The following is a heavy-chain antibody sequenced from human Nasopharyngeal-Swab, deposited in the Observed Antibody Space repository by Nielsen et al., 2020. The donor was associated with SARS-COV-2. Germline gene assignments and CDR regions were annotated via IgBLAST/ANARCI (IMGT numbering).Heavy chain of an antibody. D-gene: IGHD1-14*01. CDR1: GFTFSSYW. V-gene: IGHV3-74*01. CDR2: INSDGRTK. J-gene: IGHJ4*02. Sequence: GGSLRLSCLASGFTFSSYWMQWVRQPPGKGLEWVARINSDGRTKDHADSLQGRFTIARDNAKNEVYLQLNGLRDEDTAVYYCGRAGSYRIDYWGQGTLVTVSS. CDR3: GRAGSYRIDY.